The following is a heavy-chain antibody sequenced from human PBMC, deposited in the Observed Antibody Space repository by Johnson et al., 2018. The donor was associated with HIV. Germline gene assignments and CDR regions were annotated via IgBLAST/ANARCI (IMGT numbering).Heavy chain of an antibody. CDR2: IRYDGSNK. CDR1: GFTFSSYG. Sequence: QVQLVESGGGVVQPGGSLRLSCAASGFTFSSYGMHWVRQAPGKGLEWVAFIRYDGSNKYYADSVKGRFTISRDNSKNTLYLQMNSLRAEDTAVYYCARESGGSHYVYAFDIWGQGTMVTVSS. D-gene: IGHD2-15*01. V-gene: IGHV3-30*02. J-gene: IGHJ3*02. CDR3: ARESGGSHYVYAFDI.